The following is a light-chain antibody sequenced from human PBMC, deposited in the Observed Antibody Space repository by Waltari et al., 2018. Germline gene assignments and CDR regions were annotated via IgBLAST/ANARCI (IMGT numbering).Light chain of an antibody. CDR1: DSNIGRNS. Sequence: QSQLTQPPSASGNPGQRVTISCSGSDSNIGRNSVNWYQQFPGTAPKPIVYGRGQRPPGVPVRFSASESDSSTSLAISGLPSYAEATYYCAACDDNVNGRVVFGGGTKLTVL. CDR2: GRG. V-gene: IGLV1-44*01. CDR3: AACDDNVNGRVV. J-gene: IGLJ2*01.